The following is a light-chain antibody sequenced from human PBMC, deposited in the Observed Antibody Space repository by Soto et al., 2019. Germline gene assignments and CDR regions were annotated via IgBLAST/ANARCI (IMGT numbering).Light chain of an antibody. CDR3: QSYDSSVV. CDR2: NNS. V-gene: IGLV1-40*01. J-gene: IGLJ2*01. Sequence: QSVLTQPPSVSGAPGQRVTISCTGSSSNIGAGYDVHWYQQLPGTAPILLIYNNSNRPSGVPDRFSGSKSGTSASLAITGLQAEDEADYYCQSYDSSVVFGGGTKVTVL. CDR1: SSNIGAGYD.